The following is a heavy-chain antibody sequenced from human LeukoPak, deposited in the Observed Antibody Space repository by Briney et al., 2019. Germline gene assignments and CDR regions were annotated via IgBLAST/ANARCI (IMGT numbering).Heavy chain of an antibody. CDR2: IWFDGSNK. Sequence: GGSLRLSCAASGFTFSSYAMSWVRQAPGKGLEWVGVIWFDGSNKYYEDSVKGRFTISRDNSKKTLYLLMNSLRAEDTAVYYCARHDGRADYNYNYYYGMDVWGQGTTVTVSS. D-gene: IGHD5-24*01. CDR3: ARHDGRADYNYNYYYGMDV. CDR1: GFTFSSYA. J-gene: IGHJ6*02. V-gene: IGHV3-33*08.